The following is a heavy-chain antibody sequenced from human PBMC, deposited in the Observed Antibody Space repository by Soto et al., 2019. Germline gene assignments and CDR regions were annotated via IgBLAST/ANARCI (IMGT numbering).Heavy chain of an antibody. Sequence: QVQLVESGGGVVQPGRSLRLSCAASGFTFSSYAMQWVRQAPGKGLEWVAVISYDGSNKYYADSVKGRFTISRDNSKTLYLQMNSLRAEDTAVYYCVRDKSPYSSGWHNRHYDYWGQGTLVTVYS. D-gene: IGHD6-19*01. CDR2: ISYDGSNK. V-gene: IGHV3-30-3*01. CDR1: GFTFSSYA. CDR3: VRDKSPYSSGWHNRHYDY. J-gene: IGHJ4*02.